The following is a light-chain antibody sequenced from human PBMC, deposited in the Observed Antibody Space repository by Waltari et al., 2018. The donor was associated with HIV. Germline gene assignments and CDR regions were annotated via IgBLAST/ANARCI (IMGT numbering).Light chain of an antibody. CDR1: SNIGINT. J-gene: IGLJ1*01. Sequence: QSVLTQPPSASGTPGQRVTIPCSGSNIGINTVSWYQHVPGTAPNLLIYADEQRPFGVPDRFSASKSGTSASLVISGLLSEDEAEYYCAVWDDSLNHVFGTGTKVTVL. V-gene: IGLV1-44*01. CDR3: AVWDDSLNHV. CDR2: ADE.